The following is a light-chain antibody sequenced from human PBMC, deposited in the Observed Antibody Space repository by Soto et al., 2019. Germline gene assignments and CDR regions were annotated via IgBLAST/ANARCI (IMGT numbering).Light chain of an antibody. V-gene: IGKV3-15*01. CDR3: QQYNNLPRT. CDR1: QSVSSN. J-gene: IGKJ4*01. CDR2: GAS. Sequence: EIVMTQSTATLSVSPGEGATLSCRASQSVSSNLVWYHHKPCQAPRLLIYGASTRATDIPARFSGSGSGTEFTLTISSLQSEDYAIYYCQQYNNLPRTFGGGTKVDI.